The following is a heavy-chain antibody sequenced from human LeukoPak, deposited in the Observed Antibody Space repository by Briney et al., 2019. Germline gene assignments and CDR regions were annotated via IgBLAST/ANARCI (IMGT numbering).Heavy chain of an antibody. CDR3: ASGSGSSGWFDP. V-gene: IGHV4-59*11. J-gene: IGHJ5*02. CDR1: GGSISSRY. CDR2: IYYTGST. Sequence: SETLSLICTVSGGSISSRYCNWIRQPPGKGLEWIGYIYYTGSTNYNPSLKSRVTISVDTSKNQFSLKLSSVTAADTALYYCASGSGSSGWFDPWGQGTLVTVSS. D-gene: IGHD1-26*01.